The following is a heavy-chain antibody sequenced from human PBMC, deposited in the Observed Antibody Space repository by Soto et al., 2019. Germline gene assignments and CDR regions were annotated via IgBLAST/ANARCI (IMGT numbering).Heavy chain of an antibody. V-gene: IGHV1-18*01. CDR2: IGAYNGDT. CDR1: GYTFTNYG. CDR3: ARNAQDLYYYYYYMDV. J-gene: IGHJ6*03. Sequence: ASVKVSCKASGYTFTNYGITWVRQAPGQGLEWMGWIGAYNGDTHYTERLQGRVTMTTDTSTSTAYMELRGLRSDDTAVYYCARNAQDLYYYYYYMDVWGKGTTVTVSS.